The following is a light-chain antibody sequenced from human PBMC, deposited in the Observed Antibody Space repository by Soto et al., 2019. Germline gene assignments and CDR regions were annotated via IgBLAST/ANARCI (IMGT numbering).Light chain of an antibody. Sequence: EIVLTQSPGTLSLSPGERATLSCRASQSINNNFLAWYQQRPGQAPRLLIYGASTRAAGIPDRFSGSGSGRDFTLTVSRLEPEDFAVFYCQQYCNVPRTFGQGTRVEV. J-gene: IGKJ1*01. V-gene: IGKV3-20*01. CDR2: GAS. CDR3: QQYCNVPRT. CDR1: QSINNNF.